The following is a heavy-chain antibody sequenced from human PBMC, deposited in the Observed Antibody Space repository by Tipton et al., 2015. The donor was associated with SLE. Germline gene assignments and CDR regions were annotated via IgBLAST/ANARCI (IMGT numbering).Heavy chain of an antibody. CDR3: ATLAELDY. V-gene: IGHV3-48*03. J-gene: IGHJ4*02. CDR2: ISSSGNTI. Sequence: QLVQSGGGLVQPGGSLRLSCAASGFSFSSYEMNWVRQAPGKGLEWISYISSSGNTIYYADSVKGRFTISRDNAKNSLYLQMKSLRVEDTAVYYCATLAELDYWGQGSLVTVSS. CDR1: GFSFSSYE. D-gene: IGHD6-13*01.